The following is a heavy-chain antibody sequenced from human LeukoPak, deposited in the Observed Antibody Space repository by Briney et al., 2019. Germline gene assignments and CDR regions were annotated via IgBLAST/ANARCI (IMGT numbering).Heavy chain of an antibody. D-gene: IGHD3-9*01. Sequence: SEALSLTCTVSGYSISSGYYWGWIRQPPGKGLEWIGSIYHSGSTYYNPSLKSRVTISVDTSKNQFSLKLSSVTAADTAVYYCARDDGVLRYFDWFPSHWFDPWGQGTLVTVSS. V-gene: IGHV4-38-2*02. CDR3: ARDDGVLRYFDWFPSHWFDP. CDR1: GYSISSGYY. CDR2: IYHSGST. J-gene: IGHJ5*02.